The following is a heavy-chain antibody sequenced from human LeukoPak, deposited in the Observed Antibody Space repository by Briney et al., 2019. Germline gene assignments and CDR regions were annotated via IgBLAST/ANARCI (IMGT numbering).Heavy chain of an antibody. J-gene: IGHJ5*02. CDR1: GYTFTSYG. V-gene: IGHV1-18*01. CDR3: ARSLDILTGYYSNWFDP. D-gene: IGHD3-9*01. CDR2: ISAYNGNT. Sequence: ASVKVSCKASGYTFTSYGISWVRQAPGQGLEWMGWISAYNGNTNYAQKLQGRVTMTTDTSTSTAYMELRSLRSNDTAVYYCARSLDILTGYYSNWFDPWGQGTLVTVSS.